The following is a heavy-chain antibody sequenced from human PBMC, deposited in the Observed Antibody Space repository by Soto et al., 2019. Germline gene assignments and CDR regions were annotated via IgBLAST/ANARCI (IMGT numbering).Heavy chain of an antibody. J-gene: IGHJ4*02. Sequence: QVQLVESGGGVVQPGRSLRLSCAASGFTFSSYGMHWVRQAPGKGLEWVVVIWYDGSNKYYADSVKGRFTISRDNSKNTLYLQMNSLRAEDTAVYYCAKEFWSGPFDYWGQGTLVTVSS. CDR2: IWYDGSNK. D-gene: IGHD3-3*01. V-gene: IGHV3-33*06. CDR3: AKEFWSGPFDY. CDR1: GFTFSSYG.